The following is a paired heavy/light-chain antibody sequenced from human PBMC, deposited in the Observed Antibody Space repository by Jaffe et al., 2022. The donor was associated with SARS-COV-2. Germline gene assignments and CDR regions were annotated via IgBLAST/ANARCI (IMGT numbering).Heavy chain of an antibody. V-gene: IGHV5-51*01. CDR1: GYSFTSYW. CDR2: IYPGDSDT. J-gene: IGHJ6*02. Sequence: EVQLVQSGAEVKKPGESLKISCKGSGYSFTSYWIGWVRQMPGKGLEWMGIIYPGDSDTRYSPSFQGQVTISADKSISTAYLQWSSLKASDTAMYYCARHLNARLYGEDYYYYGMDVWGQGTTVTVSS. CDR3: ARHLNARLYGEDYYYYGMDV. D-gene: IGHD3-10*01.
Light chain of an antibody. Sequence: QSALTQPASVSGSPGQSITISCTGTSSDVGSYNLVSWYQQHPGKAPKLMIYEGSKRPSGVSNRFSGSKSGNTASLTISGLQAEDEADYYCCSYAGSSTFAYVVFGGGTKLTVL. J-gene: IGLJ2*01. CDR2: EGS. CDR1: SSDVGSYNL. V-gene: IGLV2-23*03. CDR3: CSYAGSSTFAYVV.